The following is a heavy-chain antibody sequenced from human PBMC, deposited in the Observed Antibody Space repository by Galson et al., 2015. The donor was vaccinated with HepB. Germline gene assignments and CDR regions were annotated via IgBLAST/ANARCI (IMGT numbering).Heavy chain of an antibody. J-gene: IGHJ4*02. D-gene: IGHD3-22*01. CDR2: IYYSGST. CDR1: GGSISSDY. CDR3: ARMEASGYYEYVDF. V-gene: IGHV4-59*01. Sequence: SETLSLTCTVSGGSISSDYWSWIRQPPGKGLEWIGNIYYSGSTNYNPSLKSRVTISEDTSKNQFSLKLRSVTAADTAVYYCARMEASGYYEYVDFWGQGILVTVSS.